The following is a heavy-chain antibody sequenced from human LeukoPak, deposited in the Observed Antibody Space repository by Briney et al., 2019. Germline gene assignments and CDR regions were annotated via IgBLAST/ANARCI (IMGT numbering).Heavy chain of an antibody. D-gene: IGHD3-22*01. CDR2: ISSSSSYI. J-gene: IGHJ3*02. CDR3: ARDPDPDYYDSSGYYLSDAFDI. V-gene: IGHV3-21*01. CDR1: GFTFSSYS. Sequence: GGSLRLSCAASGFTFSSYSMNWVRQAPGKGLEWVSSISSSSSYIYYADSVKGRFTISRDNAKNSLYLQMNSLRAEDTAVYYCARDPDPDYYDSSGYYLSDAFDIWGQGTMVTVSS.